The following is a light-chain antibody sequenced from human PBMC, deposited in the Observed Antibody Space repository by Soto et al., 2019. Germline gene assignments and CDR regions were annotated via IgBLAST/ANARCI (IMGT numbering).Light chain of an antibody. CDR1: QDISNY. Sequence: DIQMTQSPSSLSASVGDRVTITCQASQDISNYLNWYQQKPGKAPKVLIYESSLLQSGVPSRFSGSGSGTDFTLTISSLQPEDFATYYCQHFKSFPITFGQGTRLEI. J-gene: IGKJ5*01. CDR3: QHFKSFPIT. V-gene: IGKV1-16*01. CDR2: ESS.